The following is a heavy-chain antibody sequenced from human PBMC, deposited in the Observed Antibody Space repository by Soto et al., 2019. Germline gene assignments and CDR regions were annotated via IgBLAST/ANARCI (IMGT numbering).Heavy chain of an antibody. CDR3: VRAVYRRGPLYAFDR. CDR2: ISAYNGNG. CDR1: GYTPTNYD. Sequence: QVPLVQSGPEVKKPGASVTVSCKTSGYTPTNYDIGWVRQAPGQGLEWMGWISAYNGNGNSAQKLEGTVPRTTAPSTKTAYRELRSLSSDDTGVYFCVRAVYRRGPLYAFDRWCQGNVVSVPS. V-gene: IGHV1-18*01. D-gene: IGHD2-2*02. J-gene: IGHJ4*02.